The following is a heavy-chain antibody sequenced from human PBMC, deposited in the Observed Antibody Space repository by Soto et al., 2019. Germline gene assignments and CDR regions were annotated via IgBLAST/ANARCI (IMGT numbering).Heavy chain of an antibody. CDR2: IGGSGASI. CDR3: ARSVRPLSWFAP. D-gene: IGHD3-10*01. Sequence: EVQLLESGGDVVQPGGYLRLSCATSGFPFSAFAMNWVRHAPGKGLEWVSGIGGSGASIYYADSVKGRFTISRDNSKNTVYLQMNSLRAEDTAFYYCARSVRPLSWFAPWVQGTLVTVSS. V-gene: IGHV3-23*01. CDR1: GFPFSAFA. J-gene: IGHJ5*02.